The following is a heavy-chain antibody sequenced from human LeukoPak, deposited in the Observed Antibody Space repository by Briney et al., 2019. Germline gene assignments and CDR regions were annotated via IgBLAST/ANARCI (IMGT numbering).Heavy chain of an antibody. Sequence: SETLSLTCTVSGGSISSSSYYWGWIRQPPGKGLEWIGSIYYSGSTYYNPSLKSRVTISVDTSKNQFSLKLSSVTAADTAVYYCAREVTYEYYYYMDVWGKGTTVTVSS. J-gene: IGHJ6*03. CDR1: GGSISSSSYY. D-gene: IGHD2-21*02. CDR3: AREVTYEYYYYMDV. CDR2: IYYSGST. V-gene: IGHV4-39*07.